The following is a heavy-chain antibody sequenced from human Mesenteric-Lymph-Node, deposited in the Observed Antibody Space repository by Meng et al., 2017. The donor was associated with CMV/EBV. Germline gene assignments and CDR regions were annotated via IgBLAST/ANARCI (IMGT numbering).Heavy chain of an antibody. CDR1: GGSISSYY. CDR2: IYYSGST. J-gene: IGHJ4*02. V-gene: IGHV4-59*01. D-gene: IGHD1-26*01. Sequence: SETLSLTCTVSGGSISSYYWSWIRQPPGKGLEWIGYIYYSGSTNYNPSLKSRVTISVDTSKNQFSLKLSSVTAADTAVYYCARTDGNYSPVFDYWGQGTLVTVSS. CDR3: ARTDGNYSPVFDY.